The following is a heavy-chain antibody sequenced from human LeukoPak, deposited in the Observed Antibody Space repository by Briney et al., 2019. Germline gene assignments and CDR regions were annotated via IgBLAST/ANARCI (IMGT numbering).Heavy chain of an antibody. CDR1: GGPISSYY. V-gene: IGHV4-59*08. D-gene: IGHD2/OR15-2a*01. J-gene: IGHJ5*02. Sequence: SETLSLTCTVSGGPISSYYWTWIRQPPGKGLEWIGCIYDSGSTNYNSSLKSRLTISVDTSKNQFSLKLSSVTAADTAVYYRARHSEPNSNLLWFDPWGQGTLVTVSS. CDR2: IYDSGST. CDR3: ARHSEPNSNLLWFDP.